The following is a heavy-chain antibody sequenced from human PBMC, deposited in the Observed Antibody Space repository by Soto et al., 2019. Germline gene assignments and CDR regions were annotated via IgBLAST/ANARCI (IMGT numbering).Heavy chain of an antibody. J-gene: IGHJ4*02. Sequence: QVQLVESGGGVVQPGRSLRLSCAASGFIFINYGMHWVRQAPGKGLEWLAVISSDGTIQYYVDSVKGRFTISRDNSNNTLFLQMNSLRPEDTAVYFCAKSRPGSSWYEGDSWGQGTLVTVSS. CDR2: ISSDGTIQ. V-gene: IGHV3-30*18. D-gene: IGHD6-13*01. CDR3: AKSRPGSSWYEGDS. CDR1: GFIFINYG.